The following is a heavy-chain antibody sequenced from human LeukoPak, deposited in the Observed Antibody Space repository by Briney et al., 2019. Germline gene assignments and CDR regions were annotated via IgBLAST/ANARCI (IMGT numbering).Heavy chain of an antibody. CDR2: ISSSSSYI. CDR1: GFTFSSYS. V-gene: IGHV3-21*01. D-gene: IGHD5-12*01. CDR3: ARDRSGYDYDYYYYYMDV. J-gene: IGHJ6*03. Sequence: GGSLRLSCAVSGFTFSSYSMNWVRQAPGKGLEWLSSISSSSSYIYYADSVKGRFTISRDNAKNSLYLQMNSLRAEDTAVYYCARDRSGYDYDYYYYYMDVWGKGTTVTVSS.